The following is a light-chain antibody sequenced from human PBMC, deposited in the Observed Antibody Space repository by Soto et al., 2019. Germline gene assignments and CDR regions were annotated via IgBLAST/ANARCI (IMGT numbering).Light chain of an antibody. CDR2: GAS. V-gene: IGKV3-20*01. Sequence: EIVLTQSPGTLYLSPGERATLSCRASQSLSSSYLAWYQQKPGQAPRLLIYGASSRATGIPDRFSGSGSGTDFTLTISRLEPEDFAVYYCQQYGSSPLTFGGGTKVEIK. J-gene: IGKJ4*01. CDR1: QSLSSSY. CDR3: QQYGSSPLT.